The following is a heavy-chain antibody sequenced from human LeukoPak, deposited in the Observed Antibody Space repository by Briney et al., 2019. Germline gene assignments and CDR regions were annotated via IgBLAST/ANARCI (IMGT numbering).Heavy chain of an antibody. CDR2: ISGSGGST. CDR1: GFTFSSYA. D-gene: IGHD4-17*01. Sequence: GGSLRLSCAASGFTFSSYAMSRVRQAPGKGLEWVSAISGSGGSTYYADSVKGRFTISRDNSKNTLYLQMNSLRAEDTAVYYCAKLPYGDYALGWFDPWGQGTLVTVSS. V-gene: IGHV3-23*01. J-gene: IGHJ5*02. CDR3: AKLPYGDYALGWFDP.